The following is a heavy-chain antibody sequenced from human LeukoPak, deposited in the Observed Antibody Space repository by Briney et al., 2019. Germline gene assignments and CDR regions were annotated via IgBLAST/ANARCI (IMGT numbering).Heavy chain of an antibody. CDR2: IYPADSDT. Sequence: SLQISGTCSGYSFPNYWIGWARQMPGQGLEWMGIIYPADSDTRYSPAFQGQVTISAVKSINTAYLQWTSLKASDTAMYYCARRKGDGYNSPFDYWGQGTLVTVAS. CDR3: ARRKGDGYNSPFDY. J-gene: IGHJ4*02. V-gene: IGHV5-51*01. D-gene: IGHD5-24*01. CDR1: GYSFPNYW.